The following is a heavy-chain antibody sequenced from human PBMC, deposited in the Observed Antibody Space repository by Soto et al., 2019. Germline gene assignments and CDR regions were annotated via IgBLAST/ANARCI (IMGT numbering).Heavy chain of an antibody. V-gene: IGHV3-74*01. D-gene: IGHD6-13*01. J-gene: IGHJ4*02. CDR3: ARGASSTSVRGLDY. CDR1: GFTFSSYW. Sequence: EVQLVESGGGLVQPGGSLRLSCAASGFTFSSYWMHWVRQVPGKGLLWVSRINSDGSSTNYADSVKGQFTISRDNAKNTMNRQMNSLRAEDTALYYRARGASSTSVRGLDYWGQGTLVTVAS. CDR2: INSDGSST.